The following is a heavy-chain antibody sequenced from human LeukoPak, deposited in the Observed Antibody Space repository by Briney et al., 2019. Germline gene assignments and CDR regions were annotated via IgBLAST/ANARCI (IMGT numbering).Heavy chain of an antibody. V-gene: IGHV3-33*01. D-gene: IGHD1-26*01. CDR3: ARDLSFGSLDF. J-gene: IGHJ4*02. CDR2: IWYDGSKE. Sequence: PGGSLRLSCGASGFTLSSHGMHWVRQAPGKGLEWVALIWYDGSKENYADSVKGRFTISRDMSKNTLNLQMNSLRVEDTAVFYCARDLSFGSLDFRGQGTLGTVSA. CDR1: GFTLSSHG.